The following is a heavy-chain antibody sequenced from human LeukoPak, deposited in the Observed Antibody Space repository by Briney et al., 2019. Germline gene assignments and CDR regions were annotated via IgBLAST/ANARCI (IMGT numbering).Heavy chain of an antibody. CDR2: INPNSGGT. V-gene: IGHV1-2*02. J-gene: IGHJ4*02. CDR3: ARELGSSIGIAAAGCDY. CDR1: GYTFTGYY. D-gene: IGHD6-13*01. Sequence: GASVKVSCKASGYTFTGYYMHWVRQAPGQGLEWMGWINPNSGGTNYAQKFQGRVTMTRDTPISTAYMELSRLRSNDTAVYYCARELGSSIGIAAAGCDYWGQGTLVTVSS.